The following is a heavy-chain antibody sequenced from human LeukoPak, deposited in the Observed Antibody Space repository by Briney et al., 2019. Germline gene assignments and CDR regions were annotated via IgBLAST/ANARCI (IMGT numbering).Heavy chain of an antibody. CDR2: INSSSSTI. CDR1: GFTVSSYS. Sequence: GGALRLSCAASGFTVSSYSMNWVRQAPGKGLDRVSYINSSSSTIYHADSVKGRFTISRDNAKNSLYLQMNSLRDEDTAVYYCARAFGLTDYWGQGTLVTVSS. V-gene: IGHV3-48*02. CDR3: ARAFGLTDY. J-gene: IGHJ4*02. D-gene: IGHD3/OR15-3a*01.